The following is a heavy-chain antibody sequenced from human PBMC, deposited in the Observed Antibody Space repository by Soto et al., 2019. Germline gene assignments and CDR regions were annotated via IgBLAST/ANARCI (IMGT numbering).Heavy chain of an antibody. CDR2: MNPNSGNT. CDR1: GYTFTSYD. V-gene: IGHV1-8*01. Sequence: ASVKVSCKASGYTFTSYDINWVRQATGQGLEWMGWMNPNSGNTGYAQKFQGRVTITRNTSISTAYMELSSLRSEDTAVYYCARGYCSSTSCYYYYYGMDVWGQRDHGHRLL. J-gene: IGHJ6*04. D-gene: IGHD2-2*01. CDR3: ARGYCSSTSCYYYYYGMDV.